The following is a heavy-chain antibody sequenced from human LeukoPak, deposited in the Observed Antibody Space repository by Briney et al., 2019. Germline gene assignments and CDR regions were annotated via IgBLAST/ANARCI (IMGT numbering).Heavy chain of an antibody. Sequence: PSGTLSLTCAVFGGSISSSNWWSWVRQPPGKGLEWIGEIYHSGSTNYNPSLKSRVTISVDKSKNQFSLKLSSVTAADTAVYYCAHIMDTAMVTLPDDAFDSWGQGTMVTVSS. CDR2: IYHSGST. D-gene: IGHD5-18*01. CDR1: GGSISSSNW. J-gene: IGHJ3*02. V-gene: IGHV4-4*02. CDR3: AHIMDTAMVTLPDDAFDS.